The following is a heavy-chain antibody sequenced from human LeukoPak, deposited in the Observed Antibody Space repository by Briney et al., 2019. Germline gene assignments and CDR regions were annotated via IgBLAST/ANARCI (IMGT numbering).Heavy chain of an antibody. J-gene: IGHJ3*01. D-gene: IGHD2-2*03. V-gene: IGHV1-2*02. CDR1: GNKYSDYY. Sequence: GASVKDYCKASGNKYSDYYIHWVRHETGQGLEWMGWISPHSGGTRYAPKFQGRVTMSSDTSINTAYMEFRSLRSDDTAVFYCARVDRLFFFTQKTAYEIWGQGTRVTVSS. CDR3: ARVDRLFFFTQKTAYEI. CDR2: ISPHSGGT.